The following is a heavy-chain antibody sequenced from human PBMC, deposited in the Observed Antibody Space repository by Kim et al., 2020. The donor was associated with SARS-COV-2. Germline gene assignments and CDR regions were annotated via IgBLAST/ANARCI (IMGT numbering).Heavy chain of an antibody. CDR1: GCTFINYF. CDR3: ARDPRWTYAGSGYFDL. D-gene: IGHD3-10*01. CDR2: INPVGGST. J-gene: IGHJ4*02. V-gene: IGHV1-46*01. Sequence: ASVNVSCKTSGCTFINYFIHWVRRAPGQGLEWMGIINPVGGSTSYPQKFQGRVTMTRDTSTSTVYMELTSLKSEDEAIYYCARDPRWTYAGSGYFDLWGQGSLVTVSS.